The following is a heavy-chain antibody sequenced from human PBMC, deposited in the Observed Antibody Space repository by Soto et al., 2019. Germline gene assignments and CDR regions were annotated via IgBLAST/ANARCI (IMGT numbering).Heavy chain of an antibody. CDR3: ARDFCPVPTCYEL. CDR2: IDYNEINQ. J-gene: IGHJ4*02. V-gene: IGHV3-33*01. Sequence: PGGSLRLSCVASVFTFSNYGMHLVRQAPGKGLEWVAGIDYNEINQYYIDPVKGRFTISRDQSKNTLYLQMNSLRAEDTGVYYCARDFCPVPTCYELWGQGVLVTVSS. D-gene: IGHD2-2*01. CDR1: VFTFSNYG.